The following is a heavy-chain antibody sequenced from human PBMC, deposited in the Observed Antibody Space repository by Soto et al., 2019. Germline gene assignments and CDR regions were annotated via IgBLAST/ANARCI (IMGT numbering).Heavy chain of an antibody. CDR2: IWYDGSNK. Sequence: QVQLVESGGGVVQPGRSLRLSCAASGFTFSSYGMHWVRQAPGKGLEWVAVIWYDGSNKYYADSVKGRFTISRDNSKNTLYLQMNSLRAEDTAVYDCASEAIFGVALDYWGQGTLVTVSS. CDR1: GFTFSSYG. D-gene: IGHD3-3*01. J-gene: IGHJ4*02. CDR3: ASEAIFGVALDY. V-gene: IGHV3-33*01.